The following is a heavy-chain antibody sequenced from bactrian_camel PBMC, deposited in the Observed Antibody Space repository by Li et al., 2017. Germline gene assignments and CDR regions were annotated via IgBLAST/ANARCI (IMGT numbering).Heavy chain of an antibody. J-gene: IGHJ6*01. Sequence: HVQLVESGGGLVQPGGSLRLSCSASGFTFSSNWMRWVRQAPGKGLEWVSTINNNGDRTYYADSVKGRFTISRDNAKNTLYLQLDSLKTEDTAMYYCAATVVGGWRYDFRYWGQGTQVTVSS. CDR1: GFTFSSNW. V-gene: IGHV3S1*01. CDR2: INNNGDRT. D-gene: IGHD3*01. CDR3: AATVVGGWRYDFRY.